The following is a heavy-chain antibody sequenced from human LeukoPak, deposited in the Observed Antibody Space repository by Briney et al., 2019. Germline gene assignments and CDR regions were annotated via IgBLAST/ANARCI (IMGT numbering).Heavy chain of an antibody. CDR1: AGSITCGSYY. D-gene: IGHD6-19*01. CDR2: IYTSGST. CDR3: ASTSSGWYVRYFDY. Sequence: PSQTLSLTCTVSAGSITCGSYYWSWIRQPAGKGLQWIGRIYTSGSTNYNPSLKSRVTISVDTSKNQFSLKLSSVTAADAAVYYCASTSSGWYVRYFDYWGQGTLVTVSS. J-gene: IGHJ4*02. V-gene: IGHV4-61*02.